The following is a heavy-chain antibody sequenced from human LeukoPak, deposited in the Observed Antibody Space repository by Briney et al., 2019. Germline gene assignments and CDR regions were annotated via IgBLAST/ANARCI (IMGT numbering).Heavy chain of an antibody. CDR2: IYYSGST. CDR1: GGSISSSSYY. J-gene: IGHJ6*03. D-gene: IGHD2-21*01. V-gene: IGHV4-39*01. CDR3: ARRYSPLNYYMDV. Sequence: SETLSLTCTVSGGSISSSSYYWGWIRQPPGKGLEWIGSIYYSGSTYYNPSLKSRVTISVDTSKNQFSLKLSSVTAADTAVYYCARRYSPLNYYMDVWGKGTTVTISS.